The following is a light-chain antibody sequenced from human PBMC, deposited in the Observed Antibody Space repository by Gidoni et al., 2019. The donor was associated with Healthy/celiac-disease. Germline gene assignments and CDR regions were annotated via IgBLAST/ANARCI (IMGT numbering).Light chain of an antibody. V-gene: IGKV3-15*01. CDR1: QSVSSN. Sequence: EIVMTQSPATLSVSPGERATLSCRASQSVSSNLAWYQQKPGQAPKLLIYGASTRATGIPARFSGSVSVTEFTLTISSLHSEDFAVYYCQQYNNWPPLTFGGGTKVEIK. CDR2: GAS. J-gene: IGKJ4*01. CDR3: QQYNNWPPLT.